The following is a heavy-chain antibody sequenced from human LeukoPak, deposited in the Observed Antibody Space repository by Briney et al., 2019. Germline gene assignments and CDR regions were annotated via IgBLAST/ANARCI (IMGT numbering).Heavy chain of an antibody. D-gene: IGHD1-26*01. J-gene: IGHJ5*02. Sequence: GASVKVSCKASGGTFSSYAISWVRQAPGQGLEWMGGIIPIFGTANYAQKFQGRVTITADESTSTAYMELSSLRSEDTAVYYCARSRSYYGSHWFDPWGQGTLVTVSS. CDR2: IIPIFGTA. V-gene: IGHV1-69*13. CDR1: GGTFSSYA. CDR3: ARSRSYYGSHWFDP.